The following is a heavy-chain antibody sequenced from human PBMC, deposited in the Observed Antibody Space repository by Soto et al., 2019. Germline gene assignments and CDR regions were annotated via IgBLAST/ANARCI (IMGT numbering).Heavy chain of an antibody. CDR2: IYYSGST. V-gene: IGHV4-39*07. CDR3: ARDKITGLFDY. D-gene: IGHD2-8*02. J-gene: IGHJ4*02. CDR1: GGSISSFH. Sequence: SETLSLTCTVSGGSISSFHWGWIRQPPGKGLEWIGSIYYSGSTYYSPSLKSRVTISVDTSKNQFSLKLTSVTAADTAVYYCARDKITGLFDYWGQGTLVTVSS.